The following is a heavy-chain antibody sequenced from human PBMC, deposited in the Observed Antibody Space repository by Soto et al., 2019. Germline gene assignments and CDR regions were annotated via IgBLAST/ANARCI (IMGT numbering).Heavy chain of an antibody. CDR1: GYPIPDFS. CDR2: ITGDNGDT. Sequence: QVQLVQSGAEVKTPGASVKLSCRASGYPIPDFSMHWVRQAPGQRPEWMGWITGDNGDTKYSQKFQGRVTITRDTTASTAYMDLSSLRAEDTAVYYCARHWLLDFWGQGALVTVSS. J-gene: IGHJ4*02. V-gene: IGHV1-3*01. CDR3: ARHWLLDF. D-gene: IGHD3-10*01.